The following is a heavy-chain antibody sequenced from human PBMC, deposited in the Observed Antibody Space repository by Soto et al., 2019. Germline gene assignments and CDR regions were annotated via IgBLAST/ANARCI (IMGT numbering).Heavy chain of an antibody. D-gene: IGHD6-19*01. CDR2: IGNNDDGT. Sequence: EVQLLESGGGFVQPGGSLRLSCEASGFSFSTYALNWVRQAPGKGLEWVSGIGNNDDGTNYIDSVRGRFTISRDNSKKTVYLKMNRLRAEDTAVYFCAGVRYGNGWDAWGQGSLGTVSS. CDR1: GFSFSTYA. J-gene: IGHJ5*02. CDR3: AGVRYGNGWDA. V-gene: IGHV3-23*01.